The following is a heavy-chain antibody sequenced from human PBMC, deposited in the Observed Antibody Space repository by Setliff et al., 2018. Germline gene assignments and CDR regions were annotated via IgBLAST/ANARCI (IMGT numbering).Heavy chain of an antibody. D-gene: IGHD2-8*01. CDR1: GYSISSGYY. J-gene: IGHJ2*01. V-gene: IGHV4-38-2*01. Sequence: PSETLSLTCAVSGYSISSGYYWGWIRQPPGKGLEWIGSIYHSGSTYYNPSLKSRVTISVDTSKNQFSLKLSSVTAADTAVYYCARSPSSSKGLYWYFDLWGRGTLVTVSS. CDR3: ARSPSSSKGLYWYFDL. CDR2: IYHSGST.